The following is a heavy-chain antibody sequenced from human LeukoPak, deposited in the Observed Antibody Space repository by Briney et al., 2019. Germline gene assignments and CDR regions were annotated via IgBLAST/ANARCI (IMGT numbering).Heavy chain of an antibody. V-gene: IGHV3-23*01. Sequence: GGSLRLSCVASGFTFSSNGMHWVRQAPGKGLEWVSSISGSGSGGSTYYADSVKGRFTISRDNSKNTLYLQMNSLRAEDTAVYYCAKSGYNRFDYWGQGTLVTVSS. J-gene: IGHJ4*02. CDR1: GFTFSSNG. D-gene: IGHD5-24*01. CDR3: AKSGYNRFDY. CDR2: ISGSGSGGST.